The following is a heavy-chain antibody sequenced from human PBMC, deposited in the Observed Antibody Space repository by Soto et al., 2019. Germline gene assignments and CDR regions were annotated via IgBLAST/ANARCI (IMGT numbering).Heavy chain of an antibody. V-gene: IGHV5-10-1*01. CDR2: IDPSNSYI. D-gene: IGHD1-1*01. CDR3: ARRLSGPKEEYNAYYFYGLDV. J-gene: IGHJ6*02. Sequence: ESLKISCQGSGYSFTTHWITWVRQTPGKGLEWMGRIDPSNSYINYSPSFQGHVTISVDRSISTAYLQWSRLEASDNATYYCARRLSGPKEEYNAYYFYGLDVWGQGTKVTVSS. CDR1: GYSFTTHW.